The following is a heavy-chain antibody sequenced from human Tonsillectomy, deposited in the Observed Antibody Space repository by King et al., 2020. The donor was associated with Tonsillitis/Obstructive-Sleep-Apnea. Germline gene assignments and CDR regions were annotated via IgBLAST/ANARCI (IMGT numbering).Heavy chain of an antibody. V-gene: IGHV1-18*01. CDR3: ARAALRWYFDL. J-gene: IGHJ2*01. CDR1: GYTFTSYG. Sequence: QLVQSGAEVKKPGASVKVSCKASGYTFTSYGITWVRQAPGRGLEWMGWISGFNGNTNYAQKLQGRVTMTIDTSTNTAYMELRSLRSDGTAVYYCARAALRWYFDLWGRGTLTTVSS. D-gene: IGHD2-15*01. CDR2: ISGFNGNT.